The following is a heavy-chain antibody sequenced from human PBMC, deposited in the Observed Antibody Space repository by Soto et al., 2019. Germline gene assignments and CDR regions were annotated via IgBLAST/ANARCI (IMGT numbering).Heavy chain of an antibody. CDR2: IKRKTDGATT. CDR3: STDSYDFVWGSYRFLQY. Sequence: GGSLRLSCAASGFLFNNAWMSWVRQPPGKGLEWVGRIKRKTDGATTDYAPPVRGRFTISRDDSKNTLYLQMNSLKTEDTAVYFCSTDSYDFVWGSYRFLQYRGQGTLVTVSS. CDR1: GFLFNNAW. D-gene: IGHD3-16*02. J-gene: IGHJ4*02. V-gene: IGHV3-15*01.